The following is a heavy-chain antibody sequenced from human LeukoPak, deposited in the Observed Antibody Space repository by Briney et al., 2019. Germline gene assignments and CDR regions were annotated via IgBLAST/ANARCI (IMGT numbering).Heavy chain of an antibody. CDR2: INSDGRST. D-gene: IGHD6-19*01. CDR1: GFTFSNYW. V-gene: IGHV3-74*01. Sequence: GGSLRLSCAASGFTFSNYWMHWVRQAPGEGLVWVAHINSDGRSTSYADSVKGRFTISRDNAKNTLYVQMNSLRAEDTAVYYCAREVNNGWYDWGQGTLVTVSS. CDR3: AREVNNGWYD. J-gene: IGHJ4*02.